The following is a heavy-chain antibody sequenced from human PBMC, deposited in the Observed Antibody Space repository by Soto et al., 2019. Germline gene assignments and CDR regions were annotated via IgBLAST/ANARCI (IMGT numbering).Heavy chain of an antibody. CDR2: ISGNGEVI. V-gene: IGHV3-11*01. Sequence: GGSLRLSCAASVFTFSDYYIHWIRRAPGKGLEWISYISGNGEVIQYAASARGRFTISRDNAENSVYLEMESLRDEDTALYYCSRDVDADFRTDFDYWGRGTLVTVSS. CDR3: SRDVDADFRTDFDY. J-gene: IGHJ4*02. D-gene: IGHD4-17*01. CDR1: VFTFSDYY.